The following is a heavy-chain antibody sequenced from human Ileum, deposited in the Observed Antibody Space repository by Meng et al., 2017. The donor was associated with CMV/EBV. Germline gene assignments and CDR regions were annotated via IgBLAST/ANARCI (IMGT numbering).Heavy chain of an antibody. Sequence: LPCTVSGDSFSSRRWCSWVRQPPGKGLEWIGEIYHSGTTTYNPSLKSRVTISPDESKNEFSLKLTSVTAADTAVYYCARNGYYSLDYWSQGTLVTVSS. CDR1: GDSFSSRRW. V-gene: IGHV4-4*02. CDR3: ARNGYYSLDY. CDR2: IYHSGTT. J-gene: IGHJ4*02. D-gene: IGHD3-22*01.